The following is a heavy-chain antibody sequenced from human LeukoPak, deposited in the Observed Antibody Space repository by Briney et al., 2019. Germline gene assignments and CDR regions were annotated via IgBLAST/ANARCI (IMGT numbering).Heavy chain of an antibody. CDR2: IYYSGST. CDR3: ARVPYYYDSSGYYP. V-gene: IGHV4-59*01. Sequence: SETLSLTCTVPGGSISSYYWSWIRQPPGKGLEWIGYIYYSGSTNYNSSLKSRVTISVDTSKNQFSLKLSSVTAADTAVYYCARVPYYYDSSGYYPWGQGTLVTVSS. CDR1: GGSISSYY. J-gene: IGHJ5*02. D-gene: IGHD3-22*01.